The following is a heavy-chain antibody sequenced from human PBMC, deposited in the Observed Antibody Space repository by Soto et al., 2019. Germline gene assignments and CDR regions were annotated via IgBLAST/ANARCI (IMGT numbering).Heavy chain of an antibody. CDR2: MNPNSGNT. J-gene: IGHJ4*02. V-gene: IGHV1-8*01. Sequence: QVQLVQSGAEVKKPGASVKVSCKASGYTFTSYDINWVRQATGQGLEWMGWMNPNSGNTGYAQEFECRVTMHRNTSVSSADKERSSMRGEDADVQYCGRGGEGHWGEGPLVTVSS. CDR3: GRGGEGH. CDR1: GYTFTSYD.